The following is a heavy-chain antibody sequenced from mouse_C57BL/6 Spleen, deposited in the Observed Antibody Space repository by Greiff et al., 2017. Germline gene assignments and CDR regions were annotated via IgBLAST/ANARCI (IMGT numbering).Heavy chain of an antibody. CDR3: ARINWDRYYAMDY. CDR2: INPNNGGT. CDR1: GYTFTDYN. V-gene: IGHV1-18*01. J-gene: IGHJ4*01. D-gene: IGHD4-1*01. Sequence: VQLKQSGPELVKPGASVKIPCKASGYTFTDYNMDWVKQSHGKSLEWIGDINPNNGGTIYNQKFKGKATLTVDKSSSTAYMELRSLTSEDTAVYYCARINWDRYYAMDYWGQGTSVTVSS.